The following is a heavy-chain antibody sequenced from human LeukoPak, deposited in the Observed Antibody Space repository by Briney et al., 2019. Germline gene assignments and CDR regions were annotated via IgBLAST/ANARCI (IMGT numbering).Heavy chain of an antibody. J-gene: IGHJ1*01. V-gene: IGHV5-51*01. D-gene: IGHD2-21*02. CDR2: IYPGDSDT. Sequence: GESLKISCKGSGYSFTSYWIGWVRQMPGKGLEWIGIIYPGDSDTRYSPSLQGQVTISADKSISTAYLQWSSLKASDTAMYYCARPYCGGDCYSLYFQHWGQGTLVTVSS. CDR3: ARPYCGGDCYSLYFQH. CDR1: GYSFTSYW.